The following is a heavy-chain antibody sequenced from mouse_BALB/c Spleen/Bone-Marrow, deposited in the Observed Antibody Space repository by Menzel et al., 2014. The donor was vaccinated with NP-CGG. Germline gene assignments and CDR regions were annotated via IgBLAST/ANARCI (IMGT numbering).Heavy chain of an antibody. Sequence: EVQLQQSGGGLVKPGGSLKLSCAASGFAFSSYEMSWVRQTPEKRLEWVATISSGGTTYYPDSVEGRFTISRDNARNILYLQMSSLRSEDTAMYYCAGITTVDYWGQGTPVTVSS. CDR1: GFAFSSYE. V-gene: IGHV5-6-5*01. CDR3: AGITTVDY. CDR2: ISSGGTT. D-gene: IGHD1-1*01. J-gene: IGHJ4*01.